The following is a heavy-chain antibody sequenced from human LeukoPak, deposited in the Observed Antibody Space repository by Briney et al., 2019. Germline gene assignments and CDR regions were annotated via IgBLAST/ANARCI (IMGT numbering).Heavy chain of an antibody. CDR3: ARGYCSSTSCAASDY. V-gene: IGHV3-30*04. CDR1: GFTFSNYA. Sequence: GRSLRLSCAASGFTFSNYAMHWVRQAPGEGLEWVAVISYDGSNKYYADSVKGRFTISRDNSKNTLYLQMNSLRAEDTAVYYCARGYCSSTSCAASDYWGQGTLVTVSS. D-gene: IGHD2-2*01. CDR2: ISYDGSNK. J-gene: IGHJ4*02.